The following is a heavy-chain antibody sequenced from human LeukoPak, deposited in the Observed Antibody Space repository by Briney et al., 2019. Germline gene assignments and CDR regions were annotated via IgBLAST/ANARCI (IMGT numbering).Heavy chain of an antibody. CDR2: IYSGGSA. D-gene: IGHD1-1*01. J-gene: IGHJ6*02. CDR1: GFTVSSNY. CDR3: ARDKALDGMDV. V-gene: IGHV3-53*01. Sequence: GGSLRLSCAASGFTVSSNYMSWVRQAPGKGLEWVSVIYSGGSAYYADSVKGRFTISRDNSKNTLYLQMNSLRAEDTAVYYCARDKALDGMDVWGQGTTVTVSS.